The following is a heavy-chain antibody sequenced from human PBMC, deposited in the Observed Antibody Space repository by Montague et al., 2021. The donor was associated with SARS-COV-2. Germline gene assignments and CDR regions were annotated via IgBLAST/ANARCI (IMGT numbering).Heavy chain of an antibody. CDR3: VRDGGLRFSGGAMDV. CDR1: GGSMISGGYY. D-gene: IGHD3-3*01. J-gene: IGHJ6*02. V-gene: IGHV4-31*03. CDR2: VYSGGTT. Sequence: TLSLTCNVSGGSMISGGYYWSWIRQPPGKGLEWIGYVYSGGTTSYNPSLKSRVTISEDMSKNQFSLRLTSVTAADTAVYYCVRDGGLRFSGGAMDVWGQGTTVTVSS.